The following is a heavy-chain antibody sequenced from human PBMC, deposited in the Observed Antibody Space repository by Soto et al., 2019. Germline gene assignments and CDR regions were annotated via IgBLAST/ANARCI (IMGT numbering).Heavy chain of an antibody. J-gene: IGHJ6*02. CDR3: ARVGDYDILTGYYRRYYYYGMDV. CDR2: ISAYNGNT. V-gene: IGHV1-18*04. D-gene: IGHD3-9*01. CDR1: GYTFTSYG. Sequence: ASVKVSCKASGYTFTSYGISWVRQAPGQGLEWMGWISAYNGNTNYAQKLQGRVTMTTDTSTSTAYMELRSLRSEDTAVYYCARVGDYDILTGYYRRYYYYGMDVWGQGTTVTVSS.